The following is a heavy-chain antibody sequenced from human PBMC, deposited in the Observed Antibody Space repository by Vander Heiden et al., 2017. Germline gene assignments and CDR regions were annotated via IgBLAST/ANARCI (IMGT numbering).Heavy chain of an antibody. CDR2: ISGSGGST. CDR3: ANRRLPAIDP. V-gene: IGHV3-23*01. Sequence: VQLLESGGGLVQPAGSLDPPCAASEFTFSGYAMGWVGQAPGKGLEWVSAISGSGGSTYYADSVKGRFTISRDNSENTLYLQMNSVRAEDAAVYYCANRRLPAIDPWGQGTLVTVSS. J-gene: IGHJ5*02. D-gene: IGHD2-2*01. CDR1: EFTFSGYA.